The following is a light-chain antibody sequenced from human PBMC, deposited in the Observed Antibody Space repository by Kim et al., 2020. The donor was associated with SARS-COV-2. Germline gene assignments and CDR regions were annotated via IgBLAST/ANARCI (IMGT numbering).Light chain of an antibody. Sequence: APGIAAGLTCGRNNFGSKSVRWYHQQPGPAPLLVMYYGSDRPSGIPGRFSGSNSVNTATLTISRVEAGDEANYYCQVWDSTSDHPVFGGGTQLTVL. CDR3: QVWDSTSDHPV. CDR1: NFGSKS. V-gene: IGLV3-21*04. CDR2: YGS. J-gene: IGLJ3*02.